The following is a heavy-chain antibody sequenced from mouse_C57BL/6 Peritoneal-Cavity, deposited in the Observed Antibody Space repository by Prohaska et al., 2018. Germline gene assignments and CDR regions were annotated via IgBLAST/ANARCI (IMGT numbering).Heavy chain of an antibody. V-gene: IGHV11-2*01. CDR1: GFTFSGFW. CDR2: INYDGSAI. J-gene: IGHJ1*03. D-gene: IGHD2-1*01. CDR3: MRYGNCWYLDV. Sequence: EVQLLESGGGLVQPGGSRGLSCEGSGFTFSGFWMSWVRQTPGKTLEWIGDINYDGSAINYAPSIKDRFSIFRDNDKSTLYLQMSNVRSEDTGTYFCMRYGNCWYLDVWGTGTTVNVSS.